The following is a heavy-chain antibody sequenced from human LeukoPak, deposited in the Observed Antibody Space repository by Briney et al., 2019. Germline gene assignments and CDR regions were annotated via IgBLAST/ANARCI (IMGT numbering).Heavy chain of an antibody. Sequence: GGSLRLSCAASGFTFSTSVMHWVRQAPGKGLEWLSFIRFDGSKKYYADSVKARFSISRDNSMNTLYLQMNSLRPEDTAVYYCAKQGLVPATAGDWGQGTLVTVSS. CDR2: IRFDGSKK. V-gene: IGHV3-30*02. CDR1: GFTFSTSV. CDR3: AKQGLVPATAGD. D-gene: IGHD2-2*01. J-gene: IGHJ4*02.